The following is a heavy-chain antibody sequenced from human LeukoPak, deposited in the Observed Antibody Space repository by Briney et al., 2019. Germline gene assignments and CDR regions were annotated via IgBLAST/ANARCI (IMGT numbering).Heavy chain of an antibody. CDR3: AKDYLGSSGYYYGY. D-gene: IGHD3-22*01. CDR1: GFTFSSYA. CDR2: ISYDGSNK. V-gene: IGHV3-30-3*01. J-gene: IGHJ4*02. Sequence: GRSLRLSCAASGFTFSSYAMHWVRQAPGKGLEWVAVISYDGSNKYYADSVKGRFTISRDNSKNTLYLQMNSLRAEDTAVYYCAKDYLGSSGYYYGYWGQGTLVTVSS.